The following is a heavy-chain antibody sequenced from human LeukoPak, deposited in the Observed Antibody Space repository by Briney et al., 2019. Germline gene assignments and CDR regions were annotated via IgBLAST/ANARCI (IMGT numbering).Heavy chain of an antibody. CDR1: GFTFSNFW. V-gene: IGHV3-7*01. CDR3: ARDRYSGPYLGASDI. J-gene: IGHJ3*02. Sequence: GGSLRLSCAASGFTFSNFWMSWVRQAPGKGLEWVANIKQDASERYFVDSVKGRFTISRDDAKNSLYLQMSSLRAEDTAVYYCARDRYSGPYLGASDIWGQGTMVTVSS. CDR2: IKQDASER. D-gene: IGHD1-26*01.